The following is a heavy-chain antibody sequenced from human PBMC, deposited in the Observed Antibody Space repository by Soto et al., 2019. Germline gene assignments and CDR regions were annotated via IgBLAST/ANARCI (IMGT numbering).Heavy chain of an antibody. V-gene: IGHV2-5*02. CDR1: GFSLSTSGVG. D-gene: IGHD6-6*01. CDR2: IYWDDDK. Sequence: QITLKESGPTLVKPTQTLTLTCTFSGFSLSTSGVGVGWIRQPPGKALEWLALIYWDDDKRYSPSLNSRLTITRDTSKNQVALTMTNTDPVDTATYYCAHSRPPRLLDYCGQGTLVTVSS. J-gene: IGHJ4*02. CDR3: AHSRPPRLLDY.